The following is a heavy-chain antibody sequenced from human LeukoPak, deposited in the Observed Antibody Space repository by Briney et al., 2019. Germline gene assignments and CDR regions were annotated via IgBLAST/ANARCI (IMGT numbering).Heavy chain of an antibody. D-gene: IGHD5-18*01. CDR1: GGSISSYY. Sequence: WETLSLTCTVSGGSISSYYWSWIRQPPGKGLEWIGYIYYTGSTNYNPSLKSRVTISVDTSKNHFSLRLSSVTAADTAVYYCARNTIYSYGAFDIWGQGTMVTVSS. J-gene: IGHJ3*02. CDR2: IYYTGST. V-gene: IGHV4-59*01. CDR3: ARNTIYSYGAFDI.